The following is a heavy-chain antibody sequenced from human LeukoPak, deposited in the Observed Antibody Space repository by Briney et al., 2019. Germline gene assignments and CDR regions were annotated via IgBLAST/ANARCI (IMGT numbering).Heavy chain of an antibody. Sequence: GGSLRLSCAASGFTFSTYGMHWVRQAPGKGLEWVAVISYDGSNKYYADSVKGRFTISRDNSKNALYLQMNGLRAEDTAVYYCANREYHLPALYWGQGTLVTVSS. CDR1: GFTFSTYG. V-gene: IGHV3-30*18. D-gene: IGHD2-2*01. CDR3: ANREYHLPALY. J-gene: IGHJ4*02. CDR2: ISYDGSNK.